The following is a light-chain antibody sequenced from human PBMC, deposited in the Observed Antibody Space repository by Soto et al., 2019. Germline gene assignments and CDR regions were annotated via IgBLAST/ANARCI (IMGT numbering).Light chain of an antibody. CDR2: KAS. CDR1: QSISSW. J-gene: IGKJ1*01. CDR3: QQYNNYPWT. V-gene: IGKV1-5*03. Sequence: DIQMTQSPSTLSASVGDRVTITCRASQSISSWLAWYQQKPGKAPKLLIYKASSLESGVPSRFSGSESGTEFTLTISSLQPDDFATYYCQQYNNYPWTFGQGTNVEIK.